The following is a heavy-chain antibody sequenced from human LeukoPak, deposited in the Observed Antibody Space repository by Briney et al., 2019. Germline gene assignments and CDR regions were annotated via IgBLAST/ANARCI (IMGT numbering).Heavy chain of an antibody. CDR3: AKDQDSSGYYPSGFDY. Sequence: GRSLRLSCAASGFTFSSYAMSWVRKAPGKGPEWVSAISGSGGSTYYADSVKGRFTISRDNSRNTLYLQMNSLRAEDTAVYYCAKDQDSSGYYPSGFDYWGQGTLVTVSS. V-gene: IGHV3-23*01. J-gene: IGHJ4*02. CDR1: GFTFSSYA. CDR2: ISGSGGST. D-gene: IGHD3-22*01.